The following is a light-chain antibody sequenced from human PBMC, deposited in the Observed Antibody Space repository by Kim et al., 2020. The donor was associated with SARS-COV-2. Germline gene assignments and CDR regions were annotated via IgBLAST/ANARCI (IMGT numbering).Light chain of an antibody. CDR1: QSVSSMY. CDR2: GAS. CDR3: QQYENSPWT. V-gene: IGKV3-20*01. Sequence: YPGERATLSCRASQSVSSMYLAWYQQKPVQAPRLLIYGASSRATGIPDRFSGSGSGTDFTLTISRLEPEDCAVYYCQQYENSPWTFGQGTKVDIK. J-gene: IGKJ1*01.